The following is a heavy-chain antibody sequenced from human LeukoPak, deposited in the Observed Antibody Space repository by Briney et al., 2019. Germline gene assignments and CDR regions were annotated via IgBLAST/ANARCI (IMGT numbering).Heavy chain of an antibody. CDR3: ARTPADFWSGYPDSYYFDY. V-gene: IGHV1-2*02. D-gene: IGHD3-3*01. CDR1: GYTFTGYY. Sequence: ASVKVSCKASGYTFTGYYMHWVRQAPGQGHEWMGWINPNSGGTNYAQKFQGRVTMTRDTSISTAYMELSRLRSDDTAVYYCARTPADFWSGYPDSYYFDYWGQGTLVTVSS. J-gene: IGHJ4*02. CDR2: INPNSGGT.